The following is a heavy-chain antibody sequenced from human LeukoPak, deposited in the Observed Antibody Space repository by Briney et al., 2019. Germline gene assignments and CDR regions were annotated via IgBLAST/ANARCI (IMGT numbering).Heavy chain of an antibody. CDR3: ANTGYSYYYYGMDV. D-gene: IGHD3-9*01. J-gene: IGHJ6*02. Sequence: GSLRLSCAASGFPFSSYGMHWVRPAPGKGLEWVAVISYDGSNKYYADSVKGRFTISRDNSKNTLYLQMNSLRAEDTAVYYCANTGYSYYYYGMDVWGQGTTVTVSS. CDR2: ISYDGSNK. V-gene: IGHV3-30*18. CDR1: GFPFSSYG.